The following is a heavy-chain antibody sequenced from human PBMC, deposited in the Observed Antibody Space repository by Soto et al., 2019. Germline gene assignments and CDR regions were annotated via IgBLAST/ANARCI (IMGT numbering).Heavy chain of an antibody. J-gene: IGHJ4*02. CDR2: IYPSGST. D-gene: IGHD5-12*01. CDR3: VRGRSYSVYDF. Sequence: SETLSLTCTVSGGSISGHSWIWIRQPAGKGLEWIGHIYPSGSTSYNPSLRSRVTMSLDTSSNQIFLNLTSVTAADTDVFYCVRGRSYSVYDFWGPGTLVTVSS. CDR1: GGSISGHS. V-gene: IGHV4-4*07.